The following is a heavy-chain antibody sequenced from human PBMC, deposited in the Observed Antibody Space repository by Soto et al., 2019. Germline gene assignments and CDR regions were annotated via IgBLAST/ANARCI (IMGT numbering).Heavy chain of an antibody. Sequence: GGSLRLSCAASGFTFSSNSMNWVRQAPGKGLEWVSSITSSSSYMFYADSVKGRFTISRDNAKNSLYLQMNSLRAEDTAVYYCARDRRNFDYWGQGILVTVSS. J-gene: IGHJ4*02. V-gene: IGHV3-21*01. CDR2: ITSSSSYM. CDR3: ARDRRNFDY. CDR1: GFTFSSNS.